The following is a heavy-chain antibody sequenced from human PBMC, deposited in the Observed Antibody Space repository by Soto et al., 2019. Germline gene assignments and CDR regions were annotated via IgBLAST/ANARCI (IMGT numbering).Heavy chain of an antibody. Sequence: QVQLVESGGGVVQPGRSLRLSCAASGFTFSGYAMHWLRQAPGKGLEWVAVISYDGNHNYYADSVKGRFTISRDNSKNTLYLQMISLRAEDTAVYYCARDQEVANIFGYWGQGTLVTVSS. CDR2: ISYDGNHN. D-gene: IGHD5-12*01. J-gene: IGHJ4*02. CDR1: GFTFSGYA. CDR3: ARDQEVANIFGY. V-gene: IGHV3-30-3*01.